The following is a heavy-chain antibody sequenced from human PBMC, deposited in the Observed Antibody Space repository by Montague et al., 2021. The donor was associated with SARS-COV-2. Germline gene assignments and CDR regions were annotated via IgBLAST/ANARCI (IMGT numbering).Heavy chain of an antibody. V-gene: IGHV4-39*02. CDR2: MYYTGNT. CDR1: GGSITNNIDD. CDR3: ARLKRYFDSSGSPSAFDF. D-gene: IGHD3-22*01. J-gene: IGHJ3*01. Sequence: SETLSLTCTVSGGSITNNIDDWAWIRQPPGKGLEWIGGMYYTGNTYYXPSLKSRVTISVVTSKNHFTLKLSSVTAAETAVYYCARLKRYFDSSGSPSAFDFWGQGTKVTVSS.